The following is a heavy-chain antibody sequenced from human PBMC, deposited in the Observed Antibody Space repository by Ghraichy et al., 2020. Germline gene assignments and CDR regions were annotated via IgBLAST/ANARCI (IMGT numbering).Heavy chain of an antibody. CDR1: GYTFSNDG. CDR2: ISAYTGST. V-gene: IGHV1-18*01. J-gene: IGHJ5*02. CDR3: ARGGSHWNAVET. Sequence: ASVKVSCKTSGYTFSNDGITWVRQAPGQGLEWMGWISAYTGSTNYAQSLQDRITMTTDASTSTAYMELRSLRSDDTAVYYCARGGSHWNAVETWGQGTLVTVSS. D-gene: IGHD1-1*01.